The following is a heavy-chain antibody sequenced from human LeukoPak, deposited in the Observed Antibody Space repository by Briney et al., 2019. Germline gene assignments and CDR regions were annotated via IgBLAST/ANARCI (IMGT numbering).Heavy chain of an antibody. CDR1: GFTFSSYA. J-gene: IGHJ6*04. Sequence: GGSLRLSCAASGFTFSSYAMSWVRQAPGKGLEWVSAISGSGGSTYYADSVKGRFTISRDNSKNTLYLQMNSLRAEDTAVYYCAKAHDYGDYVDLRYSYGMDVWGKGTTVTVSS. D-gene: IGHD4-17*01. CDR3: AKAHDYGDYVDLRYSYGMDV. CDR2: ISGSGGST. V-gene: IGHV3-23*01.